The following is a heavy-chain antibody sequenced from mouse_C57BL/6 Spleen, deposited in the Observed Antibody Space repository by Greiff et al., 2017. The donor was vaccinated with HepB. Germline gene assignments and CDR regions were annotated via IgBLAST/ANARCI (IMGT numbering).Heavy chain of an antibody. D-gene: IGHD1-1*01. CDR3: ARDYYGRVYFDY. CDR2: ISYDGSN. V-gene: IGHV3-6*01. CDR1: GYSITSGYY. Sequence: EVKLEESGPGLVKPSQSLSLTCSVTGYSITSGYYWNWIRQFPGNKLEWMGYISYDGSNNYNSSLKNRISITRDTSKNQFFLKLNSVTTEDTATYYCARDYYGRVYFDYWGQGTTLTVSS. J-gene: IGHJ2*01.